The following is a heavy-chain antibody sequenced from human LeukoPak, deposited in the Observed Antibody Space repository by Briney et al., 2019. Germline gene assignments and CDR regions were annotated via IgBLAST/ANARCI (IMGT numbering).Heavy chain of an antibody. CDR3: ARGLRYYDILTGYYTYYFDY. CDR2: IYYSGSI. J-gene: IGHJ4*02. V-gene: IGHV4-59*12. CDR1: GGSISSYF. Sequence: SETLSLTCTVSGGSISSYFWSWIRQPPGKGLEWIGYIYYSGSINYNPSLKSRITISVDTSKNQFSLKLSSVTAADTAVYYCARGLRYYDILTGYYTYYFDYWGQGTLVTVSS. D-gene: IGHD3-9*01.